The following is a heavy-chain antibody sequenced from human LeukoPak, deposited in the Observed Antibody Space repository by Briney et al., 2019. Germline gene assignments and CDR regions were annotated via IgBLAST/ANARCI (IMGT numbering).Heavy chain of an antibody. CDR1: GFTFSSYA. D-gene: IGHD2-15*01. V-gene: IGHV3-23*01. Sequence: GESLKISCAASGFTFSSYAMSWVRQAPGKGLEWVSAISGSGGSTYYADSVKGRFTISRDNSKNTLYLQMNSLRAEDTAVYYCARDWGYCSGGSCWEGFDPWGQGTLVTVSS. CDR2: ISGSGGST. CDR3: ARDWGYCSGGSCWEGFDP. J-gene: IGHJ5*02.